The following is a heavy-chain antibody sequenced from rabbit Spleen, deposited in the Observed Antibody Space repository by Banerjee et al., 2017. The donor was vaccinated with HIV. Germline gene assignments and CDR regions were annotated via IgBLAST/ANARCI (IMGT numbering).Heavy chain of an antibody. D-gene: IGHD4-1*01. J-gene: IGHJ3*01. CDR2: IYAGSGSA. CDR1: GFSFSSGYD. Sequence: QQLVESGGGLVKPGASLTLTCKASGFSFSSGYDMCWVRQAPGKGPEWIACIYAGSGSAYYATWAKGRFTISKTSSTTVTLQMTSLTAADTATYFCARDGVFYVSSGWGLTRLDLWGPGTLVTVS. CDR3: ARDGVFYVSSGWGLTRLDL. V-gene: IGHV1S40*01.